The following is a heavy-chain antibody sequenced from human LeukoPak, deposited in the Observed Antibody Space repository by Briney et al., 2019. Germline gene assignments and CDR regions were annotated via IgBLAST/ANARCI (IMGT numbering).Heavy chain of an antibody. CDR3: ARLLLYGYAFDY. D-gene: IGHD5-18*01. V-gene: IGHV3-33*01. Sequence: GGSLRLSCAASGFTLSSYGMHWVRQAPGKGLEWVAVIWYDGSNKYYADSVKGRFTISRDNSKNTLYLQMNSLRAEDTAVYYCARLLLYGYAFDYWGQGTLVTVSS. CDR1: GFTLSSYG. CDR2: IWYDGSNK. J-gene: IGHJ4*02.